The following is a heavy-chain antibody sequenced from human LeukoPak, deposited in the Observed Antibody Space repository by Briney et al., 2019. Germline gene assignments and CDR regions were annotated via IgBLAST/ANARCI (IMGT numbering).Heavy chain of an antibody. V-gene: IGHV3-33*01. CDR1: GFTFSSYG. CDR3: ARIHSLYYYDSSGYGAFDI. J-gene: IGHJ3*02. D-gene: IGHD3-22*01. CDR2: IWNDGSNK. Sequence: PGGSLRLSCAASGFTFSSYGMHWVRPAPGKGLEWVAVIWNDGSNKYYADSVKGRFTISRDNSKNTLYLQMNSLRAEDTAVYYCARIHSLYYYDSSGYGAFDIWGQGTMVTVSS.